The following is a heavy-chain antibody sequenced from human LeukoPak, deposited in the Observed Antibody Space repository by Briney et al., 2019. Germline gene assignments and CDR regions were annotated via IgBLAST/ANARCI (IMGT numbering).Heavy chain of an antibody. CDR3: ARDRSDYYDRYYYYYAMDV. V-gene: IGHV3-33*01. D-gene: IGHD3-22*01. CDR2: IWYDGSNK. CDR1: GFTFSSYG. J-gene: IGHJ6*02. Sequence: GRSLRLSCAASGFTFSSYGMHWVRQAPGKGLEWVAVIWYDGSNKYYADSVKGRFTISRDNSKNTLYLQMTSLRAEDTAVYYCARDRSDYYDRYYYYYAMDVWGQGTTVTVS.